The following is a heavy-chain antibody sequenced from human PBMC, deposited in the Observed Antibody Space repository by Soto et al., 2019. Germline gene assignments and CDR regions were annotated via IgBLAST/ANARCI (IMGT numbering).Heavy chain of an antibody. J-gene: IGHJ4*02. CDR1: GFTFSSYS. V-gene: IGHV3-21*01. CDR3: ATWSRFSDGYNFADH. D-gene: IGHD5-12*01. Sequence: EVQLVESGGGLVKPGGSLRLSCAASGFTFSSYSMNCVSQAPGKGLEWVSSISSSSTHIYYADSLKGRFTISRDNAKNSLYLQMNSLRAEDTAVYYCATWSRFSDGYNFADHWGQGTLVTVSS. CDR2: ISSSSTHI.